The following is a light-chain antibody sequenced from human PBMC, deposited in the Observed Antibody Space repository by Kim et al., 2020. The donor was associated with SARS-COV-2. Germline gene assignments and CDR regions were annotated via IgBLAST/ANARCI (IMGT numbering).Light chain of an antibody. Sequence: EIVMTQSPATLSVSPGERATLSCRASESVSSNLAWYQQKPGQAPRLLMYGASTRATGIPARFGGSGSGTEFTLTISSLQSEDFAVYYCQQFNNWPWTFGQGTKVDIK. V-gene: IGKV3-15*01. CDR3: QQFNNWPWT. CDR1: ESVSSN. CDR2: GAS. J-gene: IGKJ1*01.